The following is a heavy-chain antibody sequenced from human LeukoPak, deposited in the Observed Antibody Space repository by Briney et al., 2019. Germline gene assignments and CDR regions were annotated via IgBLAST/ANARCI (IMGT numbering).Heavy chain of an antibody. D-gene: IGHD5-24*01. Sequence: GGSLKISCKGSGYSFTNYWIGWVRQMPGKGLEWMGIIYPGDSDTRYSPSFQGQVTISAEKSISTAYLQWSSLKASDTALYYCASRKKGMATAGFDYWGQGTLVTVSS. V-gene: IGHV5-51*01. CDR3: ASRKKGMATAGFDY. J-gene: IGHJ4*02. CDR1: GYSFTNYW. CDR2: IYPGDSDT.